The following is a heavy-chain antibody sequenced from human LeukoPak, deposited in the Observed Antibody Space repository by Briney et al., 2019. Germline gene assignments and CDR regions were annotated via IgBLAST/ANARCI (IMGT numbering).Heavy chain of an antibody. CDR2: IIPILGIA. D-gene: IGHD7-27*01. V-gene: IGHV1-69*04. CDR1: GGTFSSYA. J-gene: IGHJ4*02. Sequence: SVKVSCKASGGTFSSYAISWVRQAPGQGLEWMGRIIPILGIANYAQKFQGRVTITADKSTSTAYMELSSLRSEDTAVYYCARILGPGAPSDYWGQGTLVAVSS. CDR3: ARILGPGAPSDY.